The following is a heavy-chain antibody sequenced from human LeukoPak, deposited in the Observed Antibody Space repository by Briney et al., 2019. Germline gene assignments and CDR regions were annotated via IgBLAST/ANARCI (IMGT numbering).Heavy chain of an antibody. Sequence: PGGSLRLSCSASGFPFSSYARTRVRQAPGKGLEWDSVISSSGGTKYYSDSVKGRFIISRDNSKNTLYLQMNSLRAEDTAVYYCAKAGIAVPATPEYCGQGTQVTVSS. D-gene: IGHD6-19*01. CDR1: GFPFSSYA. CDR2: ISSSGGTK. J-gene: IGHJ4*02. CDR3: AKAGIAVPATPEY. V-gene: IGHV3-23*01.